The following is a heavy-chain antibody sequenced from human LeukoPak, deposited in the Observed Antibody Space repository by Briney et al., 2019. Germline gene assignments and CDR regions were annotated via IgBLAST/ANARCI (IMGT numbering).Heavy chain of an antibody. J-gene: IGHJ3*01. CDR3: ARDDCSSTSCYD. CDR1: GFTFSSYS. Sequence: GGSLRLSCAASGFTFSSYSMNWVRQAPGKGLEWVSSISSSSSYIYYADSVKGRFTISRDNAKNSLYLQMNSLRAEDTAVYYCARDDCSSTSCYDWGQGTMVTVSS. V-gene: IGHV3-21*01. D-gene: IGHD2-2*01. CDR2: ISSSSSYI.